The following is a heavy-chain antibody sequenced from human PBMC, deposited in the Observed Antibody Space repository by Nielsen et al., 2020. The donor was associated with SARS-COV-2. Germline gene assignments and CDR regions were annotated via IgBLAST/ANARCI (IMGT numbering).Heavy chain of an antibody. CDR2: ISSSSSYI. J-gene: IGHJ4*02. D-gene: IGHD3-3*01. Sequence: WIHQPPGKGLEWVSSISSSSSYIYYADSVKGRFTISRDNAKNSLYLQMNSLRAEDTAVYYCARGQGYDFWSGYYNGRSFDYWGQGTLVTVSS. V-gene: IGHV3-21*01. CDR3: ARGQGYDFWSGYYNGRSFDY.